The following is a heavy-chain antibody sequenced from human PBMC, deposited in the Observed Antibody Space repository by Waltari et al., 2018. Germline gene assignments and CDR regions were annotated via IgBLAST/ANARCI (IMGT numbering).Heavy chain of an antibody. J-gene: IGHJ5*02. V-gene: IGHV5-51*03. Sequence: EVQLVQSGAEVKKPGESLKISCKGSGYSFTSYWIGWVRQMPGKGLGWMGIIYPGDSDTRDSPYVQGQGTISADKSISTAYLKWSSLKASDTAMYYCASPNYYDSSGYSAWGQGTLVTVSS. CDR2: IYPGDSDT. D-gene: IGHD3-22*01. CDR1: GYSFTSYW. CDR3: ASPNYYDSSGYSA.